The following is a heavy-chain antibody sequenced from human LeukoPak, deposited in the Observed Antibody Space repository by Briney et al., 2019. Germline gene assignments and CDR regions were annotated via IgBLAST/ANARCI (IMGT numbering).Heavy chain of an antibody. Sequence: GGSLRLSCAASGFTFSSYAMSWVRQAPGKGLEWVSAISGSGGSTYYADSVKGRFTISKDNSKNTLYLQMNSLRAEDTAVYYCAKDVRVAVAGTFDYWGQGTLVTVSS. CDR2: ISGSGGST. CDR1: GFTFSSYA. V-gene: IGHV3-23*01. CDR3: AKDVRVAVAGTFDY. J-gene: IGHJ4*02. D-gene: IGHD6-19*01.